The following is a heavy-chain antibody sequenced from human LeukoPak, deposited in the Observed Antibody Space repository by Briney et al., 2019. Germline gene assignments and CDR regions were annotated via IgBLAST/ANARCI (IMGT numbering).Heavy chain of an antibody. V-gene: IGHV3-66*01. D-gene: IGHD6-13*01. CDR2: IYSGGST. CDR3: ARDRIAAAGRVIDY. J-gene: IGHJ4*02. Sequence: GGSLRLSCAASGFTVSTNYMSWVRQAPGKGLEWVSVIYSGGSTYYADSVKGRFTISRDNSKNTLYLQMNSLRAEDTAVYYCARDRIAAAGRVIDYWGQGTLVTGSS. CDR1: GFTVSTNY.